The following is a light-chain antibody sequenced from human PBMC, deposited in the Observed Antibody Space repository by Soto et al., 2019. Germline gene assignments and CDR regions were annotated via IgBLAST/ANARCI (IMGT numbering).Light chain of an antibody. V-gene: IGKV3-11*01. Sequence: EMVLTQSPATLSLSPGESATLSCRASQTVGHNFAWYQEKSGQPPRLLIHTASSRATGIPARFSGSGSRTDLTLAISSLEPEDIAVYYCQERSRWPRATFGGGTRVEIK. CDR3: QERSRWPRAT. CDR1: QTVGHN. J-gene: IGKJ4*01. CDR2: TAS.